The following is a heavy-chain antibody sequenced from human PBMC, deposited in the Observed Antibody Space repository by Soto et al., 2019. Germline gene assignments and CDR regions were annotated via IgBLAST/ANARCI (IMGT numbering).Heavy chain of an antibody. V-gene: IGHV3-30*18. J-gene: IGHJ5*01. CDR1: GFSFSTTG. D-gene: IGHD6-19*01. CDR2: ISHDGGAV. CDR3: AKDLYSSDWFNFFDS. Sequence: QVQLVDSGGGVVQPGRSLRLSCAASGFSFSTTGMHWVRQAPGKGLEWVAMISHDGGAVHFADSVKGRFTISRDDSTNPLYLPMNSLRPEDTAVYYCAKDLYSSDWFNFFDSWGQGSLVTVSP.